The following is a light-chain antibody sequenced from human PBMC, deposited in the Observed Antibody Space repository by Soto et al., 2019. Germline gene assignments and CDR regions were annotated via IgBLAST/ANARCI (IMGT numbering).Light chain of an antibody. Sequence: QSVLSQPPSASGSPGQSLAISCTGTISDVGGYNYVSWYQQHPGKAPKLMIYEVNKRPSGVPDRFSGSKSGNTASLTVSGLQAEDEADYYCSSYAGSSNVFGTGTKVTV. CDR3: SSYAGSSNV. V-gene: IGLV2-8*01. CDR1: ISDVGGYNY. J-gene: IGLJ1*01. CDR2: EVN.